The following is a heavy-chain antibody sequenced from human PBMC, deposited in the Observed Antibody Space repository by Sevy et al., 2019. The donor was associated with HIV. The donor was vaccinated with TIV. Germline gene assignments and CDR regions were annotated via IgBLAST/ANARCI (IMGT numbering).Heavy chain of an antibody. D-gene: IGHD2-15*01. J-gene: IGHJ4*02. CDR2: INGDGTNT. Sequence: GGSLRLSCAASGFTFNRNWMHWVRQAPGKGLVWVSQINGDGTNTSYADSVKGRFTISRDNAKNTVYLQMNSLTVEDTAVYYCASEVYCSSGRCSSPRFDNWGQGTLVTVSS. CDR3: ASEVYCSSGRCSSPRFDN. V-gene: IGHV3-74*01. CDR1: GFTFNRNW.